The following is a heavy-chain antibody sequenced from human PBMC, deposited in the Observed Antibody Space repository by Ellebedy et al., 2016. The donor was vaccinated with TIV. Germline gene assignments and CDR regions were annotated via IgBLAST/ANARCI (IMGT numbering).Heavy chain of an antibody. V-gene: IGHV1-24*01. D-gene: IGHD4-23*01. CDR3: ATADYAGNSFDF. CDR2: FDPGDEET. CDR1: GDTLTELS. Sequence: AASVKVSCKVSGDTLTELSIHWVRQAPGEGLEWMGGFDPGDEETIYAQQFQGRLTVTEDTSTDTAYMELSSLRSGDTAVYYCATADYAGNSFDFWGQGTLVTVSS. J-gene: IGHJ4*02.